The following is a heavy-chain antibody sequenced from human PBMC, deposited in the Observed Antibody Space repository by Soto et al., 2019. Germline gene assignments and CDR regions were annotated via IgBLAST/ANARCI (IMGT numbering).Heavy chain of an antibody. CDR3: GRGGYSGYDLGLLNDY. J-gene: IGHJ4*02. V-gene: IGHV3-33*01. CDR2: IWYDGSNR. D-gene: IGHD5-12*01. Sequence: GGSLRLSCSASGFTFSSYGMHWVRRAPGKGLEWVAVIWYDGSNRYNADSVKGRFTISRDNSKNTLYLQMNSLRAEDTAVYYCGRGGYSGYDLGLLNDYWGQGTLVTVSS. CDR1: GFTFSSYG.